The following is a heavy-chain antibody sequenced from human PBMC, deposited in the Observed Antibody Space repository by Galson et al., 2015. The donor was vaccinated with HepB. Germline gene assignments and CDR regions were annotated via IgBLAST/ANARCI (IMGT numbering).Heavy chain of an antibody. CDR2: NAGNGLT. CDR1: GYTFSRNA. CDR3: VRALLEGEASFDP. Sequence: VKVSCKASGYTFSRNAIHWLRQAPGQRLEWMGWNAGNGLTKYSQNFQARVTFTRDTSASTAYMELNTLTSEDTAVYYCVRALLEGEASFDPWGRGTLVIVSS. V-gene: IGHV1-3*01. J-gene: IGHJ5*02. D-gene: IGHD1-1*01.